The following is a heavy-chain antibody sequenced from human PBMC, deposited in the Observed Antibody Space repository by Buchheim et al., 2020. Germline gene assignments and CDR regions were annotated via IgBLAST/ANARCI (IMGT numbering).Heavy chain of an antibody. D-gene: IGHD1-26*01. CDR2: IYYSGST. Sequence: QVQLQESGPGLVKPSETLSLICTVSGGSISSYYWSRIRQPPGKGLEWIGYIYYSGSTNYNPSLKTRVTISVDTSKNQFSLKLSSVTAADTAVYYCATDLGGWFDPWGQGTL. J-gene: IGHJ5*02. CDR1: GGSISSYY. V-gene: IGHV4-59*01. CDR3: ATDLGGWFDP.